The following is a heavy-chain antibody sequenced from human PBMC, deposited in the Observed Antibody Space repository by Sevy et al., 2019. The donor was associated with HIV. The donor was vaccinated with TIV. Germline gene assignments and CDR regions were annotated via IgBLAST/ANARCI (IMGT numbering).Heavy chain of an antibody. Sequence: GGSLRLSCAASGFTFSSYSMNWVRQAPGKGLERVSSISSSSSYIYYADSVKGRFTISRDNAKNSLYLQMNSLRAEDTAVYYCARVTRTKWLFYGTNTPYRSHFDYWGQGTLVTVSS. J-gene: IGHJ4*02. CDR1: GFTFSSYS. CDR3: ARVTRTKWLFYGTNTPYRSHFDY. CDR2: ISSSSSYI. V-gene: IGHV3-21*01. D-gene: IGHD3-3*01.